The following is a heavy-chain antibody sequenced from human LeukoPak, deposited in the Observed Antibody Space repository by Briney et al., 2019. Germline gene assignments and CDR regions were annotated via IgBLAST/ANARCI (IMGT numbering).Heavy chain of an antibody. D-gene: IGHD6-25*01. V-gene: IGHV3-74*01. CDR2: INSDGSST. CDR3: ARDQPLRLRQLYYYYMDV. CDR1: GFTFSSYW. J-gene: IGHJ6*03. Sequence: GGSLRLSCAASGFTFSSYWMHWVRQAPGKGLVWVSRINSDGSSTSYADSVKGRFTISSDNAKNTLYLQMNSLRAEDTAVYYCARDQPLRLRQLYYYYMDVWGKGTTVTVSS.